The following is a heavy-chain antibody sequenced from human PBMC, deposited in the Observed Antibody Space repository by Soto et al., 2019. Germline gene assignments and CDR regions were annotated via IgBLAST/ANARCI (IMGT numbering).Heavy chain of an antibody. CDR1: GFTFSSYA. V-gene: IGHV3-23*01. Sequence: GGSRRLSCAASGFTFSSYAMSWVRQAPGKGLEWVSAISGSGGSTYYADSVKGRFTISRDNSKNTLYLQMNSLRAEDTAVYYCAKDRKKGWHQPSTFDYWDQATLATVSS. D-gene: IGHD6-19*01. CDR3: AKDRKKGWHQPSTFDY. CDR2: ISGSGGST. J-gene: IGHJ4*02.